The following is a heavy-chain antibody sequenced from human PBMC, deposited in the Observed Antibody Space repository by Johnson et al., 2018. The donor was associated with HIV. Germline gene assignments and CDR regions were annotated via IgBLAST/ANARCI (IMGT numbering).Heavy chain of an antibody. V-gene: IGHV3-30*03. CDR1: GFTFSSYG. D-gene: IGHD2-15*01. J-gene: IGHJ3*02. CDR3: ARDPFTPSGSDAFDI. Sequence: QVQLVESGGGVVQPGRSLRLSCAASGFTFSSYGMHWVRQAPGKGLEWVAVISYDGRNKYYADSVKGRFTISRDNSKNTLYLQMNSLRAEETAVYYCARDPFTPSGSDAFDIWGQGKMVTVSS. CDR2: ISYDGRNK.